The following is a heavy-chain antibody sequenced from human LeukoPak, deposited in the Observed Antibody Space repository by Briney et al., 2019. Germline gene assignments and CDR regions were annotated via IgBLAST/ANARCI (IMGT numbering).Heavy chain of an antibody. Sequence: SETLSLTCTVSGGSINSLYWNWIRQLPGKGLEWIGYIRYSGITNYNPSFNSRVTISLDTSKNQFSLKFTSVTAADMAVYYCARGSRAVTTSSNIHPYYFDYWGQGTLVTVSS. J-gene: IGHJ4*02. CDR3: ARGSRAVTTSSNIHPYYFDY. CDR1: GGSINSLY. CDR2: IRYSGIT. D-gene: IGHD4-17*01. V-gene: IGHV4-59*01.